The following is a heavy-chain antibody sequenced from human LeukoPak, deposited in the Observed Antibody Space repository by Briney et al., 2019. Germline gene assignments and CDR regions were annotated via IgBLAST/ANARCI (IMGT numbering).Heavy chain of an antibody. CDR1: GFTFSSYA. Sequence: GGSLRLSCAASGFTFSSYAMSWVRQASGKGLEWVSAISGSGGSTYYADSVKGRFTISRDNSKNTLYLQMNSLRAEDTAVYYCAKDSIVGATTIDDYFDYWGQGTLVTVSS. D-gene: IGHD1-26*01. J-gene: IGHJ4*02. CDR2: ISGSGGST. V-gene: IGHV3-23*01. CDR3: AKDSIVGATTIDDYFDY.